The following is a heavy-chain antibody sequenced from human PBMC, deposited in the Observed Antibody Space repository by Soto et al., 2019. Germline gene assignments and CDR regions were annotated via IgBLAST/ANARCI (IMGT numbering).Heavy chain of an antibody. Sequence: PSETLSLTCSFSGDSVTSHYLTWIRQSPEKGLEWIGYMHYTGCTHYNPSLKSRLTISVDKSKSQFSLQLTSVTVADTAMYYCARGRYFDWFLNRYYDYGLDVWGQGTTVTVSS. CDR3: ARGRYFDWFLNRYYDYGLDV. D-gene: IGHD3-9*01. CDR1: GDSVTSHY. J-gene: IGHJ6*02. V-gene: IGHV4-59*02. CDR2: MHYTGCT.